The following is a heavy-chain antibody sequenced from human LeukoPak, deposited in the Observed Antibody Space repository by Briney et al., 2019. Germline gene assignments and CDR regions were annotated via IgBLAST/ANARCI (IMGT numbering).Heavy chain of an antibody. D-gene: IGHD6-13*01. CDR1: GLTFSSHW. Sequence: GGSLRLSCAASGLTFSSHWMHWVRQAPGKGLEWVAVISYDGSNKYYADSVKGRFTISRDNSKNTLYLQMNSLRAEDTAVYYCAKLIAAAGTTDFDYWGQGTLVTVSS. V-gene: IGHV3-30*18. J-gene: IGHJ4*02. CDR3: AKLIAAAGTTDFDY. CDR2: ISYDGSNK.